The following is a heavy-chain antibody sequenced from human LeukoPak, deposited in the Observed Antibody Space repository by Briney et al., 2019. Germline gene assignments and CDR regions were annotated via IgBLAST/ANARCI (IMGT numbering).Heavy chain of an antibody. J-gene: IGHJ4*02. CDR2: IYTSGST. CDR1: GGSISPHY. CDR3: ARSPRLGRYGYGPWELPVSYFDY. V-gene: IGHV4-4*08. D-gene: IGHD1-26*01. Sequence: KPSETLSLTCTVSGGSISPHYWSWIRQPPGKGLEWIGYIYTSGSTSYNPSLKSRVTISVDTSKNQFSLKLSSVTAAETAVYYCARSPRLGRYGYGPWELPVSYFDYWGQGTLVTVSS.